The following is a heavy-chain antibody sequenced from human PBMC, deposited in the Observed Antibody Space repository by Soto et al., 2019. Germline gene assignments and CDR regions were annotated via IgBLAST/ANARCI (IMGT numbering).Heavy chain of an antibody. D-gene: IGHD6-13*01. CDR1: GFTFSSYA. Sequence: GGSLRLSCAASGFTFSSYAMTWVRQAPGKGLEWVSTISASGGSTYYADSVKGRFTISRDNSKNTLYLQMNSLRAEDTAVYYCAPSFSSSWYYYYGMDVWGQGTTVTVSS. J-gene: IGHJ6*02. V-gene: IGHV3-23*01. CDR2: ISASGGST. CDR3: APSFSSSWYYYYGMDV.